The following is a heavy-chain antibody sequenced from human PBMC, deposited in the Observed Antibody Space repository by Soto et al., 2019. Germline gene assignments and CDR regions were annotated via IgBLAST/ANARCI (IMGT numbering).Heavy chain of an antibody. CDR2: LIDSGDSI. D-gene: IGHD6-13*01. CDR3: AKVSSSWYAGFFDL. J-gene: IGHJ4*02. V-gene: IGHV3-23*01. Sequence: EVQLLESGGGLVQPGRSLRLSCTASGFTFSSHAMTWVRQAPGKGLEWVSGLIDSGDSIYYADSVKGRFTIYRDNSMNTLYLQMNTLKVEDTAVYYCAKVSSSWYAGFFDLWGQGTLVTVSS. CDR1: GFTFSSHA.